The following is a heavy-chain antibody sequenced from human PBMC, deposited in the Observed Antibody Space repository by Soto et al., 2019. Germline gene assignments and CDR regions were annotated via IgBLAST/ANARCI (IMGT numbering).Heavy chain of an antibody. CDR3: AGRDGTNGVCYFY. CDR2: INSDGSTT. CDR1: GFAFSSYW. D-gene: IGHD2-8*01. Sequence: SLRLSCAASGFAFSSYWMHLVRQPPGKGLVWVSRINSDGSTTNYADSVKGRFTISRDNAKNTLYLQMNSLRAEDTAVYYCAGRDGTNGVCYFYSGQVTLFTVCS. V-gene: IGHV3-74*01. J-gene: IGHJ4*02.